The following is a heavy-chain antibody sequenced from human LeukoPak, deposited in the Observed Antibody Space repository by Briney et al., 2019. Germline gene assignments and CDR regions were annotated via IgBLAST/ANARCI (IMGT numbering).Heavy chain of an antibody. CDR1: GFTFNDYY. D-gene: IGHD3-3*01. CDR3: ARGKWSGYFN. J-gene: IGHJ4*02. CDR2: ISRSGTTI. Sequence: GGSLRLSCAASGFTFNDYYMSWIRQAPGKGLEWVSYISRSGTTIYYADSVKGRFTISRTNAKSSLYLQMNSLRAEDTAMYYCARGKWSGYFNWGQGTLVTVSS. V-gene: IGHV3-11*01.